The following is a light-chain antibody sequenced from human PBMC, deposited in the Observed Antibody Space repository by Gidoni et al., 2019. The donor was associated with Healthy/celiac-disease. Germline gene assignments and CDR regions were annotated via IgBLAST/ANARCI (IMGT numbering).Light chain of an antibody. CDR3: QQYGSSPLT. CDR1: QSVSSSY. J-gene: IGKJ4*01. Sequence: EIVLTQSTGTLSLSPGERATLSCRASQSVSSSYLAWYQQKPGQAPRRLIYGASSRATGIPDRFSGSGSGTDFTLTISRLEPEDFAVYYCQQYGSSPLTFGGGTKVEIK. CDR2: GAS. V-gene: IGKV3-20*01.